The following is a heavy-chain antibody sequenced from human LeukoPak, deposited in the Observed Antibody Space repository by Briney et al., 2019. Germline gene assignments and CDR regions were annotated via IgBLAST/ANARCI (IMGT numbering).Heavy chain of an antibody. CDR2: ISGSGGST. J-gene: IGHJ4*02. D-gene: IGHD1-14*01. V-gene: IGHV3-23*01. Sequence: GGSLRLSCAASGFTFSSYAMSWVRQAPGKGLEWVSTISGSGGSTYYADSVKGRFTISRDNSKNTLYLQMNSLRAEDTAVYYCAKTRFVGGKPPQDYWGQGTLVTVSS. CDR1: GFTFSSYA. CDR3: AKTRFVGGKPPQDY.